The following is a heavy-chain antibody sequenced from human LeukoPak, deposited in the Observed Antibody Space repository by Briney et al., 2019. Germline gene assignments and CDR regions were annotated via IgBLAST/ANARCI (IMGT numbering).Heavy chain of an antibody. J-gene: IGHJ4*02. CDR1: GGSISSYY. V-gene: IGHV4-4*07. CDR3: ARGGGGGYYDSSGSAFDY. Sequence: PSETLSLTCTVSGGSISSYYWSWIRQPAGKGLEWIGRIYTSGSTNYNPSLKSRVTISVDTSKNQFSLKLSSVTAADTAVYYCARGGGGGYYDSSGSAFDYWGQGTLVAVSS. D-gene: IGHD3-22*01. CDR2: IYTSGST.